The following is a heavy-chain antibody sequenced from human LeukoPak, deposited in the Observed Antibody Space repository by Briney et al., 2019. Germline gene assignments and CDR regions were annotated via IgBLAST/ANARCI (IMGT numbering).Heavy chain of an antibody. CDR3: ARSCSDAGSCYGKFDY. D-gene: IGHD2-15*01. Sequence: GGSLRLSCVASGFTFNTYWMHWVRHAPGKGLVWVSRIRSDGTSVSYADSVEGRFTISRDNAKNTLWLQMNSLTAEDTAVYYCARSCSDAGSCYGKFDYWGQGTLVTVSS. V-gene: IGHV3-74*01. CDR2: IRSDGTSV. CDR1: GFTFNTYW. J-gene: IGHJ4*02.